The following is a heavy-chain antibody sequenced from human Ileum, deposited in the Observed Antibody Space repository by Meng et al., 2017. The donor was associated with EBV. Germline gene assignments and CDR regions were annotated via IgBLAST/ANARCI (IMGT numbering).Heavy chain of an antibody. CDR3: ARDGYSSGSD. D-gene: IGHD6-19*01. Sequence: QVQLQEAGTGLVKPSGTRSLNCRVLGGSVSSGGNYWSWIRQPPGKGLEWIGYIYNSGSTNYNPSLKSRVTISVDTSKNQFSLKLSSVTAADTAVYYCARDGYSSGSDWGQGTLVTVSS. CDR1: GGSVSSGGNY. CDR2: IYNSGST. J-gene: IGHJ4*02. V-gene: IGHV4-61*08.